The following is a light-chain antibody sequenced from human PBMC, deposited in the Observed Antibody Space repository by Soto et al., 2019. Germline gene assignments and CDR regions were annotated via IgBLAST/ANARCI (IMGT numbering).Light chain of an antibody. CDR1: SSDVGGYNY. V-gene: IGLV2-14*01. CDR2: DVS. Sequence: QSALTQPASVSGSPGQSITISCTGTSSDVGGYNYVSWYQQHPGKAPKLMIYDVSNRPSGVSNRFSGSKSGNTASLTISGLQAEDEADYYCSSSTSSSTPYCVFGTGTKDTDL. J-gene: IGLJ1*01. CDR3: SSSTSSSTPYCV.